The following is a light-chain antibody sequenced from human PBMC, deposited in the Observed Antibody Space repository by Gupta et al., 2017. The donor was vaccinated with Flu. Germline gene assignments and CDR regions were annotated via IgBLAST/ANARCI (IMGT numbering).Light chain of an antibody. Sequence: PATLSVSAGERATRSCRASQSVSSNFAWYQQKPGQAPRVLIYHASTRATGVPARFSGSGSGTEFTLTITSLQSEDSAIYYCQQDNNWPITFGGGTKVEIK. CDR3: QQDNNWPIT. J-gene: IGKJ4*01. V-gene: IGKV3-15*01. CDR2: HAS. CDR1: QSVSSN.